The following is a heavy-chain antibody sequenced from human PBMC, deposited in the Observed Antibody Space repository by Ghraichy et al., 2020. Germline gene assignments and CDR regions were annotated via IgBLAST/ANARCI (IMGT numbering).Heavy chain of an antibody. D-gene: IGHD3-3*01. CDR1: GFTFSSYS. V-gene: IGHV3-23*01. CDR3: AKDRLLRKDSITIFGVFPTPWWFDP. CDR2: ISGSGGST. J-gene: IGHJ5*02. Sequence: GGSLRLSCAASGFTFSSYSMSWVRQAPGKGLEWVSAISGSGGSTYYADSVKGRFTISRDNSKNTLYLQMNSLRAEDTAVYYCAKDRLLRKDSITIFGVFPTPWWFDPWGKETLVTVSS.